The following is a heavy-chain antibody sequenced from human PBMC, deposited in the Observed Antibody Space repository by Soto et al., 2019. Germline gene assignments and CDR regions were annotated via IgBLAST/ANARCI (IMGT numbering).Heavy chain of an antibody. CDR1: GFTFSSYA. J-gene: IGHJ4*02. Sequence: EVQLLESGGGLVQPGGSLRLSCAASGFTFSSYAMSWVRQAPGKGLEWVSAISGSGGSTYYADSVKGRFTISRDNSKNTLYLQMNSLRAEDTAVYYCAKPQYYYDSSGYYPYFDYWGQGTLVTVSS. CDR2: ISGSGGST. D-gene: IGHD3-22*01. V-gene: IGHV3-23*01. CDR3: AKPQYYYDSSGYYPYFDY.